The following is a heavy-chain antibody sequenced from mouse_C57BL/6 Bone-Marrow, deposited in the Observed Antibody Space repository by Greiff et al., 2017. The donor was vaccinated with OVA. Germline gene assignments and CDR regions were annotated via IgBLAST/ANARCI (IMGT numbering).Heavy chain of an antibody. J-gene: IGHJ4*01. CDR2: ISDGGSYT. V-gene: IGHV5-4*01. Sequence: EVQVVESGGGLVKPGGSLKLSCAASGFTFSSYAMSWVRQTPEKRLEWVATISDGGSYTYYPDNVKGRFTISRDNAKNNLYLQMSHLKSEDTAMYDCARDRWVTTILDNAMDDWGQGTSVTVA. D-gene: IGHD2-1*01. CDR1: GFTFSSYA. CDR3: ARDRWVTTILDNAMDD.